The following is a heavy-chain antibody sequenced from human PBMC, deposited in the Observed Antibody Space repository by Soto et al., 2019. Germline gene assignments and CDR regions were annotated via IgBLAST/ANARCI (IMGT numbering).Heavy chain of an antibody. J-gene: IGHJ4*02. V-gene: IGHV3-30-3*01. CDR2: ISYDGSNK. D-gene: IGHD6-6*01. CDR1: GFTFSSYA. Sequence: QVQLVESGGGVVQPGRSLRLSCAASGFTFSSYAMHWVRQAPGKGLEWVAVISYDGSNKYYADSVKGRFTISRDNSKNTLYLQMNSLGAEDTAVYYCARDAGTGQLGLRYWGQGTLVTVSS. CDR3: ARDAGTGQLGLRY.